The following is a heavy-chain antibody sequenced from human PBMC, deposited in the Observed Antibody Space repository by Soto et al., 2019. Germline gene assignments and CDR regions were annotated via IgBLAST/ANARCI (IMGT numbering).Heavy chain of an antibody. V-gene: IGHV3-33*01. Sequence: QVQLVESGGGVVQPGRSLRLSCAASGFTFSSYGMHWVRQAPGKRLEWVAVIWYDGSNKYYADSVKGRFTISRDNSKNTLYLQMNSLRAEDTAVYYCARDPGGKQWLEEDYWGQGTLVTVSS. J-gene: IGHJ4*02. D-gene: IGHD6-19*01. CDR2: IWYDGSNK. CDR3: ARDPGGKQWLEEDY. CDR1: GFTFSSYG.